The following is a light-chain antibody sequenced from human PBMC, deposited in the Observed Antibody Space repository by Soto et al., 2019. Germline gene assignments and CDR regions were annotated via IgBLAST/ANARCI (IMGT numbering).Light chain of an antibody. V-gene: IGKV3-15*01. CDR3: QQYNNWPPYT. CDR1: QSVSSN. Sequence: EIVMTQSPATLSVSPGERATLSCRASQSVSSNLAWYQQKPGQAPRLLIYGASTRANGIQARFSGSGSGTEFTLTIRSLQSEDFAVYYCQQYNNWPPYTFGPGNKLEIK. CDR2: GAS. J-gene: IGKJ2*01.